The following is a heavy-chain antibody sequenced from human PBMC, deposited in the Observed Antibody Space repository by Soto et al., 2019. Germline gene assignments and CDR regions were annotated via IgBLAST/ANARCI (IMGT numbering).Heavy chain of an antibody. Sequence: EVHLVESGGGLVQPGGSLRLSCTASEFTFSAHWMHWVRQAPGKGLMWVSRLNEDGSHTDHAESVKGRFTISRDNAKNTLFLQMNSLRAEYTAIYFCSRGASDWHGIDYWGQGTLVTVSS. CDR1: EFTFSAHW. J-gene: IGHJ4*02. CDR3: SRGASDWHGIDY. V-gene: IGHV3-74*01. CDR2: LNEDGSHT. D-gene: IGHD6-19*01.